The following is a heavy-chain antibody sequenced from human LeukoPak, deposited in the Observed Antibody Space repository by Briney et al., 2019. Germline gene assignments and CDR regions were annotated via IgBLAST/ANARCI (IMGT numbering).Heavy chain of an antibody. CDR3: AGGYYYDSSGYYPRFAFDI. V-gene: IGHV4-31*03. Sequence: PSETLSLTCTVSGGSISSGGYYWSWIRQHPGKGLEWIGYIYYSGSTYYNPSLKSRVTISVDTSKNQFSLKLSSVTAADTAVYYCAGGYYYDSSGYYPRFAFDIWGQGTMVTVSS. D-gene: IGHD3-22*01. CDR2: IYYSGST. J-gene: IGHJ3*02. CDR1: GGSISSGGYY.